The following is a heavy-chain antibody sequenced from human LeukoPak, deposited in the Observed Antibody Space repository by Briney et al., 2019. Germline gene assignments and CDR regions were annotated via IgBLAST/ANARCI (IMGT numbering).Heavy chain of an antibody. J-gene: IGHJ4*02. D-gene: IGHD3-10*01. Sequence: GGSLRLSCAASGFTFSSYSMNWVRQAPGKGLEWVSSISSSSDYIYYADSVKGRFTISRDNAKNSLYLQMNSLRAEDTAAYYCARGSGSGSYYPRFDYWGQGTLVTVSS. CDR1: GFTFSSYS. V-gene: IGHV3-21*01. CDR2: ISSSSDYI. CDR3: ARGSGSGSYYPRFDY.